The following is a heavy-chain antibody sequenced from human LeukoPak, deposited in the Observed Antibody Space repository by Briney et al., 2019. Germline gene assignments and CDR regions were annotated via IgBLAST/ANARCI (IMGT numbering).Heavy chain of an antibody. J-gene: IGHJ1*01. V-gene: IGHV1-18*01. CDR3: ARDYYDSSGYAEYFQH. CDR1: GYTFTNYG. D-gene: IGHD3-22*01. CDR2: ISAYNGST. Sequence: AASVKVSCKASGYTFTNYGISWVRQAPGRGLEWMGWISAYNGSTNYAQKLQGRVTMTTDTSTSTAYMELRSLRSDDTAVYYCARDYYDSSGYAEYFQHWGQGTLVTVSS.